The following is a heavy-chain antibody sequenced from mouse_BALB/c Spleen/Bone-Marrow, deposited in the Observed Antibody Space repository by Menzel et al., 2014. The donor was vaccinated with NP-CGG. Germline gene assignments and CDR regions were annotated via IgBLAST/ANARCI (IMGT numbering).Heavy chain of an antibody. D-gene: IGHD2-14*01. J-gene: IGHJ3*01. V-gene: IGHV1-14*01. CDR3: ASPYYRYDGFAY. CDR2: INPYNDGT. Sequence: VQLQQPGPELVKPGASVKMSCKASGYTFTIYVMHWVKQKPGQGLEWIGYINPYNDGTKYNEKFKGKATLTSDKSSSTAYMELSSLTSEDSAVYYCASPYYRYDGFAYWGQGALVTVSA. CDR1: GYTFTIYV.